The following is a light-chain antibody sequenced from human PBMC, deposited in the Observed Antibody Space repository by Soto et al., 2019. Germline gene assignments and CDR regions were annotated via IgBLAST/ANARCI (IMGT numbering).Light chain of an antibody. CDR2: DVS. Sequence: QSALTQPASVSGSSGQSITISCTGTSSDVGGYKYVSWYQQHPGKAPKLMIYDVSNRPSGVSNRFSGSKSGNTASLTISGLQAEDEADYYCCSYTSSSTLHLFGTGTKLTVL. J-gene: IGLJ1*01. V-gene: IGLV2-14*01. CDR3: CSYTSSSTLHL. CDR1: SSDVGGYKY.